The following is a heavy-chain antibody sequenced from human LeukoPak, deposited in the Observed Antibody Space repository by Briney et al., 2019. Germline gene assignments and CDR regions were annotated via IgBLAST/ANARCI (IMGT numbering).Heavy chain of an antibody. CDR2: IIPIFGAS. CDR3: ARGRVVDYSVPYNYHYMDA. Sequence: ASVKVSCKASGATFSSYAISWVRQAPGQGLEWMGGIIPIFGASNYAQIFQGRVTMTTDESTSTAYMELSSLRSEDTAVYYCARGRVVDYSVPYNYHYMDAWGRGTTVTVSS. D-gene: IGHD3-16*01. V-gene: IGHV1-69*05. J-gene: IGHJ6*03. CDR1: GATFSSYA.